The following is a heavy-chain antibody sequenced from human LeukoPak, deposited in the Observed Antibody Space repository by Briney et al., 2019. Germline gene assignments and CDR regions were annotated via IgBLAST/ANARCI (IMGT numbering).Heavy chain of an antibody. CDR2: VSNDGSET. J-gene: IGHJ3*01. CDR1: GITFSRHG. D-gene: IGHD6-19*01. Sequence: QPGGSLRLSCAASGITFSRHGMHWIRQAPGKGLEWVALVSNDGSETYYADSVTGRFTISRDNFKNTLYLQLNSLRAEDTAVYYCAKGQWLEHDAFDFWGQGTMVTVSS. V-gene: IGHV3-30*18. CDR3: AKGQWLEHDAFDF.